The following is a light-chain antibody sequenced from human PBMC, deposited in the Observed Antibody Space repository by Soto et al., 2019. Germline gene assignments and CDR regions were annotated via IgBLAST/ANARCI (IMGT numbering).Light chain of an antibody. J-gene: IGKJ1*01. Sequence: EFMLKHSPGTLSLSIGERATLSCRASQTVRNNYLAWYQQKPGQGPRLLIYGASSRASGTPDRFSGSGSGTDFTLTINRLQPEDFALYYCQQYGSSPPTFGQGTKVDIK. CDR2: GAS. V-gene: IGKV3-20*01. CDR3: QQYGSSPPT. CDR1: QTVRNNY.